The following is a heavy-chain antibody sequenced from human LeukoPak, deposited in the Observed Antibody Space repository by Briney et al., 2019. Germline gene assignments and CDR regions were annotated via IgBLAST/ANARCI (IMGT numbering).Heavy chain of an antibody. D-gene: IGHD6-19*01. CDR2: ISGSGGST. J-gene: IGHJ4*02. Sequence: GGSLRLSCAASGFTFSSYAMSWVRQAPGKGQEWVSAISGSGGSTNYADSVKGRFTISRDNSKNTLYLQMNSLRAEDTAVYYCAKGVAVADYFDYWGQGTLVTVSS. CDR1: GFTFSSYA. CDR3: AKGVAVADYFDY. V-gene: IGHV3-23*01.